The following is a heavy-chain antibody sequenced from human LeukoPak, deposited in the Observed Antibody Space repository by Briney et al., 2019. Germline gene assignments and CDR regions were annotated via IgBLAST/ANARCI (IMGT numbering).Heavy chain of an antibody. V-gene: IGHV4-30-4*01. CDR2: IYYSGST. CDR1: GGSISSGDYY. Sequence: SETLSLTCTVSGGSISSGDYYWSWIRQPPGKGLEYIGYIYYSGSTYYNPSLKSRITISVDTSKNQFSLKLSSVTAADTAVYYCARVPRVAYCGGDCYYYFDYWGQGTLVTVSS. D-gene: IGHD2-21*02. CDR3: ARVPRVAYCGGDCYYYFDY. J-gene: IGHJ4*02.